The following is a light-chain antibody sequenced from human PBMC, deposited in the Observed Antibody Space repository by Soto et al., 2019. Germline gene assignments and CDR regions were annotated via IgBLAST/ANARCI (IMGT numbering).Light chain of an antibody. CDR2: DVS. Sequence: DIQMTQSPSTLSASVGDRVTITCRASQGISNWLAWYRHKPGKAPELLIFDVSRLENGVPSRFSGSGSGTEFSLTINSLQPDDFATYYCHQYHNSFPWTFGQGTKVDMK. CDR1: QGISNW. CDR3: HQYHNSFPWT. V-gene: IGKV1-5*01. J-gene: IGKJ1*01.